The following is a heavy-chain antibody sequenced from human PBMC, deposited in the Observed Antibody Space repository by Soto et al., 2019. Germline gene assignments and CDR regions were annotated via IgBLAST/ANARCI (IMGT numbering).Heavy chain of an antibody. CDR1: VGSISSSSYY. CDR2: IYYSGST. J-gene: IGHJ4*02. D-gene: IGHD4-17*01. Sequence: SETLSLTCTVSVGSISSSSYYWGWIRQPPGKGLEWIGSIYYSGSTYYNPSLKSRVTISVDTSKNQFSLKLSSVTAADTAVYYCASLGWDYGVDYWGQGTLVTVSS. CDR3: ASLGWDYGVDY. V-gene: IGHV4-39*01.